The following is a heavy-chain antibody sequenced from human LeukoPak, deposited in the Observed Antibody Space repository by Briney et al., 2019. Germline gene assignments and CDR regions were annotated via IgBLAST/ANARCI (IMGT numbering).Heavy chain of an antibody. V-gene: IGHV4-30-2*01. CDR2: INHSGST. CDR3: ARGSPLRFLEWLSSSRGFDP. CDR1: GGSISSGGYS. Sequence: SETLSLTCAVSGGSISSGGYSWSWIRQPPGKGLEWIGEINHSGSTNYNPSLKSRVTISVDTSKNQFSLKLSSVTAADTAVYYCARGSPLRFLEWLSSSRGFDPWGQGTLVTVSS. J-gene: IGHJ5*02. D-gene: IGHD3-3*01.